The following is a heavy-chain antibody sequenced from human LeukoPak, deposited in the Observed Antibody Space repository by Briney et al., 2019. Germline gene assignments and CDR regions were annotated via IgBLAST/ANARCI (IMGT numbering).Heavy chain of an antibody. V-gene: IGHV1-2*02. D-gene: IGHD5-18*01. CDR1: GYPFTGYF. CDR2: INPNSGGT. Sequence: GASLKVSCKASGYPFTGYFLHWVRQAPGQGLEWMGWINPNSGGTKYAQKFQGRVTMTRDTSISTAYMELSRLRSDDTAVYYCARDLSDTAMVMSGDWFDPWGQGTLVTVSS. J-gene: IGHJ5*02. CDR3: ARDLSDTAMVMSGDWFDP.